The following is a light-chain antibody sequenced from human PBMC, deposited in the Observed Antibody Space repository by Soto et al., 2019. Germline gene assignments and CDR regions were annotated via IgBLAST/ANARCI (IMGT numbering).Light chain of an antibody. V-gene: IGLV2-8*01. Sequence: QSALTQPPSASGSPGQSVTISCTGTSSDVGAYNSVSWYQHHPGKAPKLMIYEVSKRPSGVPDRFSGSKSANTASLTVSGLQPEDEADYYCTSYADSDNYVFGPRTKVTVL. J-gene: IGLJ1*01. CDR1: SSDVGAYNS. CDR3: TSYADSDNYV. CDR2: EVS.